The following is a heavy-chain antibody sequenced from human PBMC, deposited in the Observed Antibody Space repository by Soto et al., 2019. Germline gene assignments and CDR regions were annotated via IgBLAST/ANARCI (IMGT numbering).Heavy chain of an antibody. CDR1: GASISSSNW. CDR2: VHHRGTT. J-gene: IGHJ5*02. Sequence: QVQLQESGPGLVKPSETLSLTCAVSGASISSSNWWHWVRQPPGKGLEWIGEVHHRGTTNYNPSLTSRVAISVDKSKNQFSLKLNSVTAADTAVYYCARVRQYCSATSCYLDPWGQGTLVTVSS. V-gene: IGHV4-4*02. CDR3: ARVRQYCSATSCYLDP. D-gene: IGHD2-2*01.